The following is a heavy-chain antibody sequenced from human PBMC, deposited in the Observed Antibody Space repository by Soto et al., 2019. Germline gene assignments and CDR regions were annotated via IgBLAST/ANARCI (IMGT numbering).Heavy chain of an antibody. Sequence: QVHLVQSGAEVKKPGASVKVSCKASGYTFHSYGISWVRQAPGQGLEWMGTISGYNGNTNYAQKLQGRVTMTTDTSTRPASMELGGLRSEAPALYYGARGFSGAGANWFAPWAREPWSPSPQ. CDR1: GYTFHSYG. CDR3: ARGFSGAGANWFAP. CDR2: ISGYNGNT. D-gene: IGHD3-10*01. V-gene: IGHV1-18*04. J-gene: IGHJ5*02.